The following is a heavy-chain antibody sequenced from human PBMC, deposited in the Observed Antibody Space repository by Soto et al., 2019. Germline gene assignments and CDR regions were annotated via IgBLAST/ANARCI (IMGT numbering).Heavy chain of an antibody. CDR2: ISDSAVST. CDR1: GFTFSNYA. Sequence: LRLSCAASGFTFSNYAMSWVRQAPGKGLEWVSAISDSAVSTYYADSVKGRFTISRDNSKNTLYLQMNSLRAEDTAVYYCAKETSSWLDYWGRGTLVTVSS. V-gene: IGHV3-23*01. D-gene: IGHD6-13*01. J-gene: IGHJ4*02. CDR3: AKETSSWLDY.